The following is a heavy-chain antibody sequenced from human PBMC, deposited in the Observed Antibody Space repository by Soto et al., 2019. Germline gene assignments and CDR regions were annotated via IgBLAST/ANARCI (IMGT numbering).Heavy chain of an antibody. V-gene: IGHV4-34*01. D-gene: IGHD3-10*01. Sequence: PSETLSLTCAVYGGSFSGYYWSWIRQPPGKGLEWIGEINHSGSTNYNPSLKSRVTISVDTSKNQFSLKLSSVTAADTAVYYCARDREVLLWFGELLFYFDYWGQGTLVTVSS. CDR1: GGSFSGYY. CDR2: INHSGST. CDR3: ARDREVLLWFGELLFYFDY. J-gene: IGHJ4*02.